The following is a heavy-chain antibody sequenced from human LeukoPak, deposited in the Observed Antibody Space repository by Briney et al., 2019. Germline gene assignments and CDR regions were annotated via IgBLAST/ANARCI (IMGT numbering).Heavy chain of an antibody. D-gene: IGHD3-22*01. V-gene: IGHV4-39*02. CDR2: IYYSGST. CDR1: GGSISSSSYY. Sequence: SQTLFLTCTVSGGSISSSSYYWGWIRQPPGKGLEWIGSIYYSGSTYYNPSLKSRVTISVDTSKNQFSLKLSSVTAADTAVYYCAREESSTMTHYWGQGTLVTVSS. J-gene: IGHJ4*02. CDR3: AREESSTMTHY.